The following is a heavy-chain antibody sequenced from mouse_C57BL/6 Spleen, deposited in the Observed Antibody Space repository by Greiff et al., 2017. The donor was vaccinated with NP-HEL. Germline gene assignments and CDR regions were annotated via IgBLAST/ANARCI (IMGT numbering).Heavy chain of an antibody. D-gene: IGHD1-1*01. CDR1: GYAFSSYW. V-gene: IGHV1-80*01. CDR2: IYPGDGDT. J-gene: IGHJ4*01. CDR3: ARGECGSSLYYAMDY. Sequence: QVQLQQSGAELVKPGASVKISCKASGYAFSSYWMNWVKQRPGKGLEWIGQIYPGDGDTNYNGKFKGKATLTADKSSSTAYMQLSSLTSEDSAVYFCARGECGSSLYYAMDYWGQGTSVTVSS.